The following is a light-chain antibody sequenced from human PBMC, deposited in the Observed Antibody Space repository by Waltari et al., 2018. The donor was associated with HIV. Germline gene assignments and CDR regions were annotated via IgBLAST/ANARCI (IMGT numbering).Light chain of an antibody. V-gene: IGLV2-14*01. J-gene: IGLJ3*02. CDR3: SSYTSSSTRV. Sequence: QSALTQPASVSGSPGQSITISCTGTSSDVGGYHYVSWYQQYPGKAPKLRIYDVSNRPSGVSNRFSGSKSGNTASLTISGLQAEDEADYYCSSYTSSSTRVFGGGTKLTVL. CDR1: SSDVGGYHY. CDR2: DVS.